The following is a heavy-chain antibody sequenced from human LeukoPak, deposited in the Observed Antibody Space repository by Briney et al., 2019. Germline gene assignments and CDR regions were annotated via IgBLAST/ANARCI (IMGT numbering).Heavy chain of an antibody. V-gene: IGHV3-30*04. CDR1: GFTFSSYA. Sequence: GGSLRLSCAASGFTFSSYAMHWVRQAPGKGLEWVAVISYDGSNKYYADSVKGRFTISRDNSKNTLYLQMNSLRAEDTAVYYCAGVPNCSGGSCYSLAVDYWGQGTLVTVSS. CDR3: AGVPNCSGGSCYSLAVDY. J-gene: IGHJ4*02. D-gene: IGHD2-15*01. CDR2: ISYDGSNK.